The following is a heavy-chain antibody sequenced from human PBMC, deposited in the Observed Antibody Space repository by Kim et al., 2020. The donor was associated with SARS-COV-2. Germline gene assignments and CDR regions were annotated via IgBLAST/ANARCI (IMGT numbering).Heavy chain of an antibody. D-gene: IGHD6-13*01. J-gene: IGHJ2*01. Sequence: GESLRLSCAASGFTFSNYAMSWVRQAPGKGLEWVSVIGGGGRYTNYADSVKGRFTISRDNSKNTLSLQTNSLRAEDTAVYYCAKDKGQQLVNWYFDLWGRGTLVTVSS. V-gene: IGHV3-23*01. CDR3: AKDKGQQLVNWYFDL. CDR2: IGGGGRYT. CDR1: GFTFSNYA.